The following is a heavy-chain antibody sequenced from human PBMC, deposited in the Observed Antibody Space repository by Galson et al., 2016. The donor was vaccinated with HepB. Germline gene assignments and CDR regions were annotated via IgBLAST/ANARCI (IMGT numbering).Heavy chain of an antibody. CDR2: ISGSGIST. CDR1: GFTSSSYV. D-gene: IGHD2-8*02. J-gene: IGHJ4*02. CDR3: AKHHTGGYSDY. Sequence: SLRLSCAASGFTSSSYVMSWVRQAPGKGLEWVSGISGSGISTYKADSVKGRFTISRDNSKDTLYLHMNSLRAEDTAVYYCAKHHTGGYSDYWGQGTLVTVSS. V-gene: IGHV3-23*01.